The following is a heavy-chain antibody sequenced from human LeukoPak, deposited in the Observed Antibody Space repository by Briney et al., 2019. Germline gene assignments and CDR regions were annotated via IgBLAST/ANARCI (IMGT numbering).Heavy chain of an antibody. CDR2: IWHSGGT. V-gene: IGHV4-38-2*01. D-gene: IGHD2-21*02. J-gene: IGHJ4*02. CDR1: GFSIGSGYS. CDR3: STTVSPDNMVMVTAYY. Sequence: SETLSLTCAVSGFSIGSGYSWGWIRQPPGKGLEWIGTIWHSGGTSYSPSLESRVTISLDTSKNQFSLKLSSVTAADTAMYYCSTTVSPDNMVMVTAYYWGQGTLVIVSS.